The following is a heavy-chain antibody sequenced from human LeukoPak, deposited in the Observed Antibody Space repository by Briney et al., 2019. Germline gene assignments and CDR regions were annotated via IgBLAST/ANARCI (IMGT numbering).Heavy chain of an antibody. CDR2: IYHSGST. V-gene: IGHV4-4*02. CDR3: ARDGLSDYYDSSGIDY. Sequence: SGTLSLTCAVSGGSISSSNWWSWVRQPPGKGLEWIGEIYHSGSTNYNPSLKSRVTISVDKSKNQFSLKLSSVTAEDTAVYYCARDGLSDYYDSSGIDYWGQGTLVTVSS. J-gene: IGHJ4*02. CDR1: GGSISSSNW. D-gene: IGHD3-22*01.